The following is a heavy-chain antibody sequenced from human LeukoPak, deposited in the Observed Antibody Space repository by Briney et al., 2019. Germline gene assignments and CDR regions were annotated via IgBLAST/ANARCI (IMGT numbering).Heavy chain of an antibody. CDR3: AISMSATYYYDSSGYFNDAFDI. CDR2: IYPGDSDT. V-gene: IGHV5-51*01. CDR1: GYTFTSYW. Sequence: GESLKISCKGSGYTFTSYWIGWVRQMPGKGLEWTGIIYPGDSDTRYSPSFQGQVTISADKSISTAYLQWSSLKASDTAMYYCAISMSATYYYDSSGYFNDAFDIWGQGTMVTVSS. J-gene: IGHJ3*02. D-gene: IGHD3-22*01.